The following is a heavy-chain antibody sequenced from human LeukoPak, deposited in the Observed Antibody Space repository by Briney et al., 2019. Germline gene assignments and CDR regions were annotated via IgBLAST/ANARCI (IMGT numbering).Heavy chain of an antibody. CDR2: ISAYNGNT. CDR1: GYTFISYG. V-gene: IGHV1-18*01. CDR3: ARDGLSHDAFDI. J-gene: IGHJ3*02. Sequence: ASVTVSCTASGYTFISYGINWVRQAPGQGLEWMGWISAYNGNTNYAQKFQGRVTITADESTSTAYMELSSLRSEDTAVYYCARDGLSHDAFDIWGQGTMVTVSS.